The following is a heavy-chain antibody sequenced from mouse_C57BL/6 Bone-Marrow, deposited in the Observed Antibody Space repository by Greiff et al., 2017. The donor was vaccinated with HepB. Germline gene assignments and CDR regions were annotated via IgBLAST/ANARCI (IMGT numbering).Heavy chain of an antibody. Sequence: VQLQQSGPELVKPGASVKISCKASGYTFTDYYMNWVKQSHGKSLEWIGDINPNNGGTSYNQKFKGKATLTVDKSSSTAYMELRSLTSEDSAVYYCAGVYCDSRRYAMGYWGQGTSVTVSS. CDR1: GYTFTDYY. J-gene: IGHJ4*01. CDR2: INPNNGGT. V-gene: IGHV1-26*01. D-gene: IGHD1-1*01. CDR3: AGVYCDSRRYAMGY.